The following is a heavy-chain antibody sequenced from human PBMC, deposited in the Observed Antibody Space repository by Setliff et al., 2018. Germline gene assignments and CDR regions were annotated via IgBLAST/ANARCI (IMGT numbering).Heavy chain of an antibody. D-gene: IGHD3-16*02. CDR3: ASVPWDYIWGSYRYTGGYYFDY. V-gene: IGHV4-39*07. CDR1: GGSISSGDYS. CDR2: IYYSGST. J-gene: IGHJ4*02. Sequence: SETLSLTCTVSGGSISSGDYSWGWIRQPPGKGLEWIGSIYYSGSTYYNPSLKSRVTRSVDTSKNQFSLKLSSVTAEDTAVYYCASVPWDYIWGSYRYTGGYYFDYWGQGTLVTVSS.